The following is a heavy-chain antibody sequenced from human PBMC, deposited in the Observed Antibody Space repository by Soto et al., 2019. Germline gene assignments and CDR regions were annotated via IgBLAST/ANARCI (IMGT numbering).Heavy chain of an antibody. Sequence: QVQLQESGPGLVKPSQTLSLTCTVSGGSISVGVYYWNWIRQLPGKGPEWIGYTYHTGSTYYNPSLEGRVTISVDPPKTQFALRLSSVTAADTAVYYCARIGNPDASLYFDYWGQGTLVTVSS. CDR1: GGSISVGVYY. J-gene: IGHJ4*02. CDR3: ARIGNPDASLYFDY. CDR2: TYHTGST. V-gene: IGHV4-31*03. D-gene: IGHD2-2*01.